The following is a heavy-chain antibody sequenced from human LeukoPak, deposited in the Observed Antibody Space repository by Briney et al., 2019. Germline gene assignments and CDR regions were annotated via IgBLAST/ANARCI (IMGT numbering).Heavy chain of an antibody. Sequence: PGGSLRLSCAASGFTVSSNYKSWVRQAPGKGLEWVSSISSSSGYIYYADSVKGRFTISRDNSKNTLYLQMNSLRAEDTAVYYCAKDGFLEWLPYFDYWGQGTLVTVSS. CDR2: ISSSSGYI. J-gene: IGHJ4*02. CDR3: AKDGFLEWLPYFDY. D-gene: IGHD3-3*01. V-gene: IGHV3-21*04. CDR1: GFTVSSNY.